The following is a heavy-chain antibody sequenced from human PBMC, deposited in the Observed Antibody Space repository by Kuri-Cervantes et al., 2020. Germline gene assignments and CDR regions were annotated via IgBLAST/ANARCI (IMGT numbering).Heavy chain of an antibody. V-gene: IGHV3-21*03. CDR2: ISSSSSYI. CDR1: GFSFSTYS. Sequence: GGSLRLSCAASGFSFSTYSMNWVRQAPGKGLEWVSSISSSSSYIYYADSVKGRFTISRDNAKNSLYLQMNSLRAEDTAVYYCASDSNSGSYYRFDYWGQGTLVTVSS. J-gene: IGHJ4*02. CDR3: ASDSNSGSYYRFDY. D-gene: IGHD1-26*01.